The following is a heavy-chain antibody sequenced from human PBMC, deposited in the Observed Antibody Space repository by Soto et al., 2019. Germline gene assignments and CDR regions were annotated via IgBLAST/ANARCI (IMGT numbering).Heavy chain of an antibody. Sequence: QITLKESGPTLEKPTQTLTLTCTFSGFSLSTSGVGVGWIRQPPGKALEWLALIYWDDDKRYSPSLKSRLTITKDTSKNQVVLTMTNMDPVDTATYYCAHSEGTMVRGVIDWFDPWGQGTLVTVSS. CDR3: AHSEGTMVRGVIDWFDP. J-gene: IGHJ5*02. CDR2: IYWDDDK. V-gene: IGHV2-5*02. D-gene: IGHD3-10*01. CDR1: GFSLSTSGVG.